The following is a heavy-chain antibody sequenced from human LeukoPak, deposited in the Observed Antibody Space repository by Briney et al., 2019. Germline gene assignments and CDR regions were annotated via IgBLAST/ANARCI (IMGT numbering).Heavy chain of an antibody. J-gene: IGHJ4*02. CDR3: ARDEIQLSHGGFDY. D-gene: IGHD5-18*01. CDR2: ISTYNGNT. V-gene: IGHV1-18*01. Sequence: ASVTVSCKASGYTFTSYGISWVRQAPGQGLEWMGWISTYNGNTNYAQKLQGRVTMTTDTSTSTAYMELRSLSSDDTAVYYCARDEIQLSHGGFDYWGQGTLVTVSS. CDR1: GYTFTSYG.